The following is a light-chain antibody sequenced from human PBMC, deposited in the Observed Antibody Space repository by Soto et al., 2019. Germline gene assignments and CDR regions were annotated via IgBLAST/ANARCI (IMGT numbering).Light chain of an antibody. CDR3: QQYGSSPPYT. CDR2: GAS. J-gene: IGKJ2*01. V-gene: IGKV3-20*01. CDR1: QGVSSHY. Sequence: EIVLTQSPGTLSLSPGESATLSCRASQGVSSHYLAWYQHKPGQAPWLLMYGASSRATGIPDRFSGSGSGTDFTLTISRLEPEDSAVYYCQQYGSSPPYTFGQGTKLEI.